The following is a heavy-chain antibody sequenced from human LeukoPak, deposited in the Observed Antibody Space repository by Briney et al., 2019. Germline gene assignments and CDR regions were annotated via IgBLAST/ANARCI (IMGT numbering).Heavy chain of an antibody. CDR1: GGSISSYY. D-gene: IGHD4-17*01. Sequence: SETLSLTCTVSGGSISSYYWSWIRQPPGKGLEWIGYIYYIGSTNYNPSLKSRVTISVDTSKNQFSLKLSSVTTADTAVYYCARETPYGDFDYWGQGSLVTVSS. V-gene: IGHV4-59*01. J-gene: IGHJ4*02. CDR2: IYYIGST. CDR3: ARETPYGDFDY.